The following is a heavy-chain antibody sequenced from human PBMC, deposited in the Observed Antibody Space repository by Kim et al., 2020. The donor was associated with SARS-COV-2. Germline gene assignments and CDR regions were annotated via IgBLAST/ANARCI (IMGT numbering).Heavy chain of an antibody. J-gene: IGHJ4*02. CDR2: ISCNSGSI. V-gene: IGHV3-9*01. Sequence: GGSLRLSCAASGFTFDDYAMNWVRQAPGKGLEWVSGISCNSGSICYADSVKGRFTISRDNAKNSLYLQMNSLRAEGTALYYCAKAETYYYRSGSSDYWGQGPLVTVSS. CDR3: AKAETYYYRSGSSDY. D-gene: IGHD3-10*01. CDR1: GFTFDDYA.